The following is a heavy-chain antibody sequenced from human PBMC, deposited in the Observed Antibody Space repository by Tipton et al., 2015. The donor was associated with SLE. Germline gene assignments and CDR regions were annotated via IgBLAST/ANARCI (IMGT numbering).Heavy chain of an antibody. CDR1: GGSFSGYY. D-gene: IGHD6-19*01. V-gene: IGHV4-34*01. CDR2: INHSGST. Sequence: TLSLTCAVYGGSFSGYYWSWIRQPPGKGLEWIGEINHSGSTNYNPSLKSRVTISVDTSKNQFSLKLSSVTAADTAVYYCASLLAVAGTIDYWGQGTLVTVSS. CDR3: ASLLAVAGTIDY. J-gene: IGHJ4*02.